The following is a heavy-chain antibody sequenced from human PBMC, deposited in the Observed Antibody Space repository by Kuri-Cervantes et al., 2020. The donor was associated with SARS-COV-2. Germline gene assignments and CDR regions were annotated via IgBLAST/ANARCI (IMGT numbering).Heavy chain of an antibody. CDR3: ARFVIGRAISTAGPGFFDY. Sequence: GESLKISCAASGLTFSGYAVHWVRQAPGKGLEWVANIKEDGSERYYVDSVKGRFTISRDNAKNSLYLQMNNLRAEDTAVYYCARFVIGRAISTAGPGFFDYWGQGTLVTVSS. J-gene: IGHJ4*02. CDR2: IKEDGSER. V-gene: IGHV3-7*03. CDR1: GLTFSGYA. D-gene: IGHD6-13*01.